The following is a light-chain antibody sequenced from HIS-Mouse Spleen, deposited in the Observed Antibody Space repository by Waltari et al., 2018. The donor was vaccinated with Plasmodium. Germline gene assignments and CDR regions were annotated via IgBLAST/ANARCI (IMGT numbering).Light chain of an antibody. CDR1: QSVNSN. Sequence: EIVMTQSPATLPVSPGERPTISCRASQSVNSNLAWYQQKPGQAPRLLIYGASTRATGIPARFSGSGSGTEFTLTISSLQSEDFAVYYCQQYNNWSFTFGPGTKVDIK. J-gene: IGKJ3*01. CDR3: QQYNNWSFT. CDR2: GAS. V-gene: IGKV3-15*01.